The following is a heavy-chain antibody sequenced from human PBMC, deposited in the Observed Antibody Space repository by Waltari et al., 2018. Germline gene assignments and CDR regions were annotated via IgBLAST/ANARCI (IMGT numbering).Heavy chain of an antibody. CDR2: INPNSGGT. V-gene: IGHV1-2*02. CDR1: GYTFTGYY. D-gene: IGHD4-17*01. J-gene: IGHJ4*02. Sequence: QVQLVQSGAEVKKPGASVKVSCKASGYTFTGYYMHWVRQAPGQGLEWMGWINPNSGGTNYAQKFQGRVTMTRDTSISTAYMELSRLRSDDTAVYYCARDLHGDYVAVGFNYWGQGTLVTVSS. CDR3: ARDLHGDYVAVGFNY.